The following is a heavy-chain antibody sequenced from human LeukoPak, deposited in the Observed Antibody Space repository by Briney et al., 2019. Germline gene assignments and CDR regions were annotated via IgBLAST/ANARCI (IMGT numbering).Heavy chain of an antibody. CDR3: VKDKVAST. D-gene: IGHD1-26*01. CDR2: ISSSSSTI. CDR1: GFTFSSYS. Sequence: GGSLRLSCAASGFTFSSYSMNWVRQAPGKGLEWVSYISSSSSTIYYADSVKGRFTISRDNAKNTLYLQMNSLRAEDTAVYYCVKDKVASTWGQGTMVTVSS. V-gene: IGHV3-48*01. J-gene: IGHJ3*01.